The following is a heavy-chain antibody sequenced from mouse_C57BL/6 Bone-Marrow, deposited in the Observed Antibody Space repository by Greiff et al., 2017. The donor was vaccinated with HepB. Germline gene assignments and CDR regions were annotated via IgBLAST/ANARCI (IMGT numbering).Heavy chain of an antibody. D-gene: IGHD2-1*01. V-gene: IGHV5-6*01. Sequence: EVQVVESGGDLVKPGGSLKLSCAASGFTFSSYGMSWVRQTPDKRLEWVATISSGGSYTSYPDSVKGRSTISIANAKNTLYLQMSSLKSEDTAMYYCARRIYPPWGQGTLVTVSA. J-gene: IGHJ3*01. CDR1: GFTFSSYG. CDR2: ISSGGSYT. CDR3: ARRIYPP.